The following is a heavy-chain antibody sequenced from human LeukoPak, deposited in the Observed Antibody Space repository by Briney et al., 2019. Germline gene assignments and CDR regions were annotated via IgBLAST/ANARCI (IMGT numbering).Heavy chain of an antibody. D-gene: IGHD5-18*01. CDR1: GFTFSSYW. CDR2: INTDGSST. J-gene: IGHJ4*02. V-gene: IGHV3-74*01. Sequence: GGALRLSCAASGFTFSSYWMHWVRQAPGKGLVWVSRINTDGSSTSYADSVKGRFTISRDNAKNTLYLQMNSLRAEDTAVYYCARARIQLWFDYWGQGTLVTVSS. CDR3: ARARIQLWFDY.